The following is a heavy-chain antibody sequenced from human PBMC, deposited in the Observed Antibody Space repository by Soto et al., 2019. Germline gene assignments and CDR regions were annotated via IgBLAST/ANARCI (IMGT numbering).Heavy chain of an antibody. D-gene: IGHD3-10*01. V-gene: IGHV3-11*01. CDR1: VFTCSDYY. J-gene: IGHJ4*02. Sequence: PGGSLRLSCSASVFTCSDYYMSWFRQASGKGLEWVSYISSSGSTIYYADSVKDRFTISRDNAKNSLYLQMNSLRAEDTAVYYCAREKASYYGSGNYYNLDYWGQGTLVTVSS. CDR3: AREKASYYGSGNYYNLDY. CDR2: ISSSGSTI.